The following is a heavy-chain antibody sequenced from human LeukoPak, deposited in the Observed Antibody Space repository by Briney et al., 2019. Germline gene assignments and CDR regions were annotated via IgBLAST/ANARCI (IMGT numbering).Heavy chain of an antibody. CDR1: GGSISSYY. D-gene: IGHD1-26*01. CDR3: AREGLGGTYFRPQSKDYFDY. Sequence: PSETLSLTCTVSGGSISSYYWSWIRQPPGKGLEWIGYIYYSGSTNYNPSLKSRVTISVDTSKNQFSLKLSSVTAADTAVYYCAREGLGGTYFRPQSKDYFDYWGQGTLVTVSS. CDR2: IYYSGST. V-gene: IGHV4-59*12. J-gene: IGHJ4*02.